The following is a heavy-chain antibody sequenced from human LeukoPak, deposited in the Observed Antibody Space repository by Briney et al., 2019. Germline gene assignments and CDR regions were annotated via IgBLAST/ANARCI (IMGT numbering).Heavy chain of an antibody. CDR3: ASSGSYRFDY. V-gene: IGHV3-30*04. CDR1: GFTFSNYA. Sequence: PGGSLRLSCAASGFTFSNYAMHWVRQAPDKGLEWVAVVSYDGSNRYYADSVKGRFTVSRDNSKNTLFLQMNSLRAEDTAVYYCASSGSYRFDYWGQGTLVTVSS. D-gene: IGHD1-26*01. CDR2: VSYDGSNR. J-gene: IGHJ4*02.